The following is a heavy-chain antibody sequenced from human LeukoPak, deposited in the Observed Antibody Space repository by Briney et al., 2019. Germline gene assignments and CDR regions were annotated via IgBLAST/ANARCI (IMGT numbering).Heavy chain of an antibody. D-gene: IGHD6-19*01. CDR2: MNPNSGKT. J-gene: IGHJ4*02. Sequence: GASVKVSCKASGYTFTSYDINWVRQTTGQGLEWMGWMNPNSGKTEYAQKFQGRVTVTWDTSISTVYMDLSSLRSEDTAVYYCGRALPSSGWVDYWGQGSLVTVSS. CDR3: GRALPSSGWVDY. CDR1: GYTFTSYD. V-gene: IGHV1-8*01.